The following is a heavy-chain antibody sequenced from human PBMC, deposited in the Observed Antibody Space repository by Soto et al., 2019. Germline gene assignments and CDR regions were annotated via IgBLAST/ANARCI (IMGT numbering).Heavy chain of an antibody. Sequence: PGGSLRLSCAASGFTFSNAWMNWVRQAPGKGLEWVGRIKSKTDGGTTDYAAPVKGRFPISRDDSKNTLYLQMNSLRAEDTAVYYCAKGVPGIAVAGTGYFQHWGQGTLVTVSS. CDR3: AKGVPGIAVAGTGYFQH. V-gene: IGHV3-15*07. J-gene: IGHJ1*01. CDR1: GFTFSNAW. CDR2: IKSKTDGGTT. D-gene: IGHD6-19*01.